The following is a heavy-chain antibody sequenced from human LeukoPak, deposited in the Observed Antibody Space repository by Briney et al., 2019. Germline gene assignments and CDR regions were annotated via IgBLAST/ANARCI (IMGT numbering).Heavy chain of an antibody. Sequence: SETLSLTCTVSGASITRSNYSSSYYWGWIRQPPGKGLEWIGSIYYSGSTYYNPSLKSRVTISVDTSKNQFSLKLSSVTAADTAVYYCARFVGDYYYYYYMDVWGKGTTVTISS. CDR1: GASITRSNYSSSYY. D-gene: IGHD3-16*01. V-gene: IGHV4-39*01. CDR3: ARFVGDYYYYYYMDV. J-gene: IGHJ6*03. CDR2: IYYSGST.